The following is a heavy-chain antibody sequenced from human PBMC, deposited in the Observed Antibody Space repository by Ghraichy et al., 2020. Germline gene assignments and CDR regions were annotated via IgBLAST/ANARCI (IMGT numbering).Heavy chain of an antibody. CDR2: INPNSGGT. Sequence: ASVKVSCKASGYTFTGYYMHWVRQAPGQGLEWMGWINPNSGGTNYAQKFQGWVTMTRATSISTAYMELSRLRSDDTAVYYCARGYSSGWMYYFDYWGQGTLVTVSS. V-gene: IGHV1-2*04. J-gene: IGHJ4*02. CDR3: ARGYSSGWMYYFDY. CDR1: GYTFTGYY. D-gene: IGHD6-19*01.